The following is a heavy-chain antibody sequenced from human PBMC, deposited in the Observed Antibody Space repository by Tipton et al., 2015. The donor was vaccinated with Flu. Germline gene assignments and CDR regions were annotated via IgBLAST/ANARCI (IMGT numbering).Heavy chain of an antibody. Sequence: TLSLTCTVSGGSINSGSYYWAWIRQPPGKGLEWIGYIFYTGDTSYNPSLKSRVTISTETSKNQFSLKLTSVTAADTAVYYCATLQAPPGPPSWGQGTLVTVSS. CDR2: IFYTGDT. J-gene: IGHJ5*02. CDR1: GGSINSGSYY. V-gene: IGHV4-61*05. CDR3: ATLQAPPGPPS. D-gene: IGHD6-13*01.